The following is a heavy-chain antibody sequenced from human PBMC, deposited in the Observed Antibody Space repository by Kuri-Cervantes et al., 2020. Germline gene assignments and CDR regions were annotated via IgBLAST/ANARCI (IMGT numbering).Heavy chain of an antibody. CDR2: MNPNSGNT. D-gene: IGHD2-15*01. Sequence: ASVKVSCKASGYTFTSYDINWVRQATGQGLEWMGWMNPNSGNTGYAQKFQGRVTMTRNTSISTAYMELSSLRSEDTAVYYCARGGSPYRSGGSCYMFDYWGQGTLVTVSS. CDR3: ARGGSPYRSGGSCYMFDY. V-gene: IGHV1-8*01. J-gene: IGHJ4*02. CDR1: GYTFTSYD.